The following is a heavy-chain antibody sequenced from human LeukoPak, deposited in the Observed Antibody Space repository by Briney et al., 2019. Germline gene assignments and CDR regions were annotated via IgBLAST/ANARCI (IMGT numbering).Heavy chain of an antibody. CDR2: IYYSGST. CDR1: GGSISSSSYY. D-gene: IGHD3-3*01. V-gene: IGHV4-39*01. Sequence: SETLSLTCTVSGGSISSSSYYWGWIRQPPGKGLEWIGSIYYSGSTYYNPSLKSRVTISVDTSKNQFSLKLSSVTAADTAVYYCASGKGDFWSGYYHDYWGQGTLVTVSS. J-gene: IGHJ4*02. CDR3: ASGKGDFWSGYYHDY.